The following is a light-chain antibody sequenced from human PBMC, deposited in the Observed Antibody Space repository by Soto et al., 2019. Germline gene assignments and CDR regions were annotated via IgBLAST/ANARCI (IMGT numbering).Light chain of an antibody. Sequence: DIQMTQSPSTLSAFLGDRVTISCRASQSINNWLAWYQQKPGRARKPLIYKTSNLESGVQSRFSCSGSVTEFTLTVSSLQPDDSATYYCQQYRRFSLYTCGQGTDLEIK. CDR1: QSINNW. CDR2: KTS. J-gene: IGKJ2*01. CDR3: QQYRRFSLYT. V-gene: IGKV1-5*03.